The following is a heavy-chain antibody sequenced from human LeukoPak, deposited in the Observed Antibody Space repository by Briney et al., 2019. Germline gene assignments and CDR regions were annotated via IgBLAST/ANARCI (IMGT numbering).Heavy chain of an antibody. J-gene: IGHJ3*02. Sequence: SETLSLTCTVSGGSISSSSYYWGWIRQPPGKGLEWIGSIYYSGSTYYNPSLKSGVTISVDRSKNQFSLKLSSVTAADTAVYYCASRTYYDFWSGYSYDAFDIWGQGTMVTVSS. CDR1: GGSISSSSYY. CDR2: IYYSGST. V-gene: IGHV4-39*07. D-gene: IGHD3-3*01. CDR3: ASRTYYDFWSGYSYDAFDI.